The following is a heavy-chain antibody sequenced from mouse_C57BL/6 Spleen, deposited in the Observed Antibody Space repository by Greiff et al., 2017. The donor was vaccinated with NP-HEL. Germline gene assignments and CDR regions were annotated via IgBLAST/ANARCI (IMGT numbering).Heavy chain of an antibody. CDR2: ISSGGSYT. V-gene: IGHV5-6*02. CDR3: ARQCFVPGFAY. D-gene: IGHD6-1*01. Sequence: EVMLVESGGDLVKPGGSLKLSCAASGFTFSSYGMSWVRQTPDKRLEWVAIISSGGSYTYYPDSVKGRFTISRDNAKNTLYLQMSSLKSEDTAMSYSARQCFVPGFAYWGQGTLVTVSA. CDR1: GFTFSSYG. J-gene: IGHJ3*01.